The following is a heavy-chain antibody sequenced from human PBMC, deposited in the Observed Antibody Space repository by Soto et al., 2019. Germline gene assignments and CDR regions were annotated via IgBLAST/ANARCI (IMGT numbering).Heavy chain of an antibody. Sequence: QVQLVQSGAEVKKPGASVKVSCKASGYTFTGYYMHWVRQAPGQGLEWMGWINPNSGGTNYAQKFQGWVTMTRDTSGGTAYMELSRLRSEDTAVYYCARGEYCSGGSCYSGYFQHWGQGTLVTVSS. CDR3: ARGEYCSGGSCYSGYFQH. CDR1: GYTFTGYY. V-gene: IGHV1-2*04. D-gene: IGHD2-15*01. J-gene: IGHJ1*01. CDR2: INPNSGGT.